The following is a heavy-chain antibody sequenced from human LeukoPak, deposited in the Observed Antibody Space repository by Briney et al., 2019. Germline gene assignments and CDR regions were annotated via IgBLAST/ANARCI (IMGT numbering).Heavy chain of an antibody. CDR3: ARPRGCGSARCNNFDS. V-gene: IGHV3-74*01. D-gene: IGHD2-2*01. Sequence: PGGSLRLSCAASGFTFSSYWMHWVRQAPGKGLVWVSRINSDGSSTGYADSVKGRFTISRDNAKNTLYLQMNNLRAEDTAVYYCARPRGCGSARCNNFDSWGQGTLVTVSS. J-gene: IGHJ4*02. CDR2: INSDGSST. CDR1: GFTFSSYW.